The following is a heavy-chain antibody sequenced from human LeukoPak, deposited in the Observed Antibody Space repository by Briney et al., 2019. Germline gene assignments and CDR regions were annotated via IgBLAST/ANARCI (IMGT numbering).Heavy chain of an antibody. J-gene: IGHJ2*01. D-gene: IGHD3-10*01. CDR3: ARVLITMVRGVIWYFDL. Sequence: PSQTLSLTCTVSGGSISSGSYYWSWIRQPAGKGLEWIGRIYTSGSTNYNPSLKSRVTISVDTSKNQFSLKLSSVTAADTAVYYCARVLITMVRGVIWYFDLWGRGTLVTVSS. CDR2: IYTSGST. V-gene: IGHV4-61*02. CDR1: GGSISSGSYY.